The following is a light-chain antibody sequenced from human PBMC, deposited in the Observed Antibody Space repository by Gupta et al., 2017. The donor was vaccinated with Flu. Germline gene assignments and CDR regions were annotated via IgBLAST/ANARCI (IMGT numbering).Light chain of an antibody. CDR1: GLEAKY. CDR2: QHN. CDR3: QTWDSSTPLV. J-gene: IGLJ2*01. Sequence: SSEVSQPPSLSVSPGQTASVTCAGDGLEAKYVSWYQQRPGQSPILVIYQHNQRPSGIPERFSGSTSGNTATLTVSGTQAVDEADYYCQTWDSSTPLVFGGGTKLTVL. V-gene: IGLV3-1*01.